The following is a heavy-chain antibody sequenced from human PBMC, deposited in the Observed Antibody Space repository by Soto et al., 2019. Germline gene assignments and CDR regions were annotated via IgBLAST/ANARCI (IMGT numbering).Heavy chain of an antibody. CDR1: GYSFSTYG. D-gene: IGHD3-10*01. CDR3: ARDLFGEDGAGYFDY. J-gene: IGHJ4*02. V-gene: IGHV1-18*01. Sequence: QVHLVQSGVEVKKPEASVKVSCKASGYSFSTYGISWVRQAPGQGLEWMGWISGLNGNTNYAQNLQGRVTMTTDTSMSTAYMELRSLGFDDTAMYYCARDLFGEDGAGYFDYWGQGTLVTVSS. CDR2: ISGLNGNT.